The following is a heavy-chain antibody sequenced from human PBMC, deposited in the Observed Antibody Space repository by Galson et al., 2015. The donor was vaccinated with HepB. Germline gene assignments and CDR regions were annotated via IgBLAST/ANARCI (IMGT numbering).Heavy chain of an antibody. Sequence: SVKVSCKASGGTFSSYAISWVRQAPGQGLEWMGGIIPIFGTANYAQKFQGRVTITADESTSTAYMELSSLRSEDTAVYYCTRVVTASYYYYGMDVWGQGTTVTVSS. J-gene: IGHJ6*02. CDR3: TRVVTASYYYYGMDV. D-gene: IGHD2-21*02. V-gene: IGHV1-69*13. CDR1: GGTFSSYA. CDR2: IIPIFGTA.